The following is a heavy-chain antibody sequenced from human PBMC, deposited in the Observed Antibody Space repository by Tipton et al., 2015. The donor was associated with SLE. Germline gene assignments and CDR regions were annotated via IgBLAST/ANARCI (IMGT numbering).Heavy chain of an antibody. Sequence: TLSLTCTVSGGSISSHYWSWIRQHPGKGLEWIGYIYYSGCTYYNPSLKSRVTISVDTSKIQFSLKLSSVTAADTAVYYCARGGYSSSWYDYYGMDVWGQWTTVTVSS. D-gene: IGHD6-13*01. CDR2: IYYSGCT. CDR1: GGSISSHY. V-gene: IGHV4-59*11. J-gene: IGHJ6*02. CDR3: ARGGYSSSWYDYYGMDV.